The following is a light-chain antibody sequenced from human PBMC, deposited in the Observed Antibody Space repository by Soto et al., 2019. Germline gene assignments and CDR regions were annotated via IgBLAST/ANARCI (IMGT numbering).Light chain of an antibody. CDR1: QDIRNY. V-gene: IGKV1-33*01. CDR2: DAS. Sequence: DIQMTQSPSSLSASEGDRVAIRCQARQDIRNYLNWYQQKPGKAPKLLIYDASNLETGGPSRFSGSGSGTHFDLTISSLQPEDIATYYCQQYDNLPITFGQGTRLEI. J-gene: IGKJ5*01. CDR3: QQYDNLPIT.